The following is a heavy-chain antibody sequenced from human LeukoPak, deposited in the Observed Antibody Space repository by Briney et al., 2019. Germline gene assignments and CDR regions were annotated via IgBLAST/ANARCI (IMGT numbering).Heavy chain of an antibody. J-gene: IGHJ4*02. CDR3: AREIAAAGTLDFDY. V-gene: IGHV3-7*01. CDR2: IKQDGSEK. CDR1: GFTFSSYW. Sequence: GGSLRLSCAASGFTFSSYWMSWVRQAPGKGLEWVANIKQDGSEKYYVDSVKGRFTISRDNAKNSLYLQMNSLRAEDTAVYYCAREIAAAGTLDFDYWGQGTLVTVSS. D-gene: IGHD6-13*01.